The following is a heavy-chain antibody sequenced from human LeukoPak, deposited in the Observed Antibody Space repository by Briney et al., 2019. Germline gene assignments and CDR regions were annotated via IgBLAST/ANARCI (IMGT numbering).Heavy chain of an antibody. J-gene: IGHJ4*02. CDR3: VRDWVDML. Sequence: PGGSLRLSCAASGFTFSNYWMKWVRQAPGKGLEWVANIKQDGGEKNYVDSVKGRFTISRDNAKNSVYLQMNSLRAEDTAVYYCVRDWVDMLWGQGTLVTVSS. D-gene: IGHD3-9*01. CDR1: GFTFSNYW. V-gene: IGHV3-7*03. CDR2: IKQDGGEK.